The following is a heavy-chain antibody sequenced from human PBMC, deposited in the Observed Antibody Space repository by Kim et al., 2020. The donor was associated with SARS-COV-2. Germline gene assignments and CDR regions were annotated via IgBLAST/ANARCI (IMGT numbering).Heavy chain of an antibody. D-gene: IGHD3-10*01. Sequence: ASVKVSCKASGYTFTSYAMNWVRQAPGQGLEWMGWINTNTGNPTYAQGFTGRFVFSLDTSVSTAYLQISSLKAEDTAVYYCARAPLVRGVMGERVDYYYGMDFWGQGTTVTVSS. CDR3: ARAPLVRGVMGERVDYYYGMDF. V-gene: IGHV7-4-1*02. CDR2: INTNTGNP. J-gene: IGHJ6*02. CDR1: GYTFTSYA.